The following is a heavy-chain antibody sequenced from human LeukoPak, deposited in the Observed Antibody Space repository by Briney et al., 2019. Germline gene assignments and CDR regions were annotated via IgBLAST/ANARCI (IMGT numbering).Heavy chain of an antibody. CDR1: GYTFTSYG. J-gene: IGHJ3*02. CDR2: ISAYNGNT. Sequence: GASVKVSCKASGYTFTSYGISWVRQAPGQGHEWMGWISAYNGNTNYAQKLQGRVTMTTDTSTSTAYMELRSLRSDDTAVYYCARDRLLWFGEPDALDIWGQGTMVTVSS. D-gene: IGHD3-10*01. V-gene: IGHV1-18*01. CDR3: ARDRLLWFGEPDALDI.